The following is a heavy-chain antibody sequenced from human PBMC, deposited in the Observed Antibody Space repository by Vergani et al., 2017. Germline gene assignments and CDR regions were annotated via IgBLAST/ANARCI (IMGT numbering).Heavy chain of an antibody. CDR2: IFTSGST. V-gene: IGHV4-39*07. Sequence: QLQLQESGPGLVKPSETLSLTCTVSGGSISSSSYYWGWIRQPPGKGLEWIGSIFTSGSTNYNPSLESRVTISVDTSKNQFSLKLSSVTAADTAVYYCARAVAGIYWYFDLWGRGTLVTVSS. D-gene: IGHD6-19*01. CDR3: ARAVAGIYWYFDL. J-gene: IGHJ2*01. CDR1: GGSISSSSYY.